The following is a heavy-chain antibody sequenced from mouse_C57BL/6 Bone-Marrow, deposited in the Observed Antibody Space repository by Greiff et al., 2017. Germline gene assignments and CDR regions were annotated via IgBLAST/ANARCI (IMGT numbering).Heavy chain of an antibody. CDR3: ARRRLRGAMDY. Sequence: EVQLQQSGPELVKPGASVKISCKASGYSFTGYYMNWVKQSPEKSLEWIGEINPSTGGTTYNQKFKAKATLTVDKSSSTAYMQLKSLTSEDSAVYYCARRRLRGAMDYWGQGTSVTVSS. CDR2: INPSTGGT. J-gene: IGHJ4*01. V-gene: IGHV1-42*01. D-gene: IGHD2-4*01. CDR1: GYSFTGYY.